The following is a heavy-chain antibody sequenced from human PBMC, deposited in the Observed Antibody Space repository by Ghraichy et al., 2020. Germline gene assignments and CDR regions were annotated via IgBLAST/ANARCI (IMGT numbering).Heavy chain of an antibody. Sequence: SETLSLTCTVSGGSISSYYWTWIRQPPGKGLEWIGYIYYSGSTNYNPSLKSRVTISVDTSKNQVSLKLTSLTAADTAVYYCTRGRAGEPFDFWGQGTLVTVSS. D-gene: IGHD1-26*01. CDR2: IYYSGST. CDR3: TRGRAGEPFDF. CDR1: GGSISSYY. J-gene: IGHJ4*02. V-gene: IGHV4-59*01.